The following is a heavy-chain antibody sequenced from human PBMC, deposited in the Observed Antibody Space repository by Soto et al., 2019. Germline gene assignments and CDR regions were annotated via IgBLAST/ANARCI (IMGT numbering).Heavy chain of an antibody. D-gene: IGHD3-3*01. V-gene: IGHV3-30*18. CDR1: GFTFSSYG. J-gene: IGHJ4*02. CDR2: ISYDGSNK. CDR3: AKEREYDFWSGPSGTNYFDY. Sequence: PGGSLRLSCAASGFTFSSYGMHWVRQAPGKGLEWVAVISYDGSNKYYADSVKGRFTISRDNSKNTLYLQMNSLRAEDTAVYYCAKEREYDFWSGPSGTNYFDYWGQGTLVTVSS.